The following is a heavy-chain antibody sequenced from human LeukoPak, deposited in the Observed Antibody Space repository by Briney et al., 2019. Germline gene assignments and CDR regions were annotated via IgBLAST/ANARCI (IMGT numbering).Heavy chain of an antibody. J-gene: IGHJ4*02. CDR3: ARDHGSGSYENDY. CDR1: GFTFSSYA. D-gene: IGHD3-10*01. CDR2: ISSSSSYI. Sequence: GGSLRLSCAASGFTFSSYAMSWVRQAPGKGLEWVSSISSSSSYIYYADSVKGRFTISRDNAKNSLYLQMNSLRAEDTAVYYCARDHGSGSYENDYWGQGTLVTVSS. V-gene: IGHV3-21*01.